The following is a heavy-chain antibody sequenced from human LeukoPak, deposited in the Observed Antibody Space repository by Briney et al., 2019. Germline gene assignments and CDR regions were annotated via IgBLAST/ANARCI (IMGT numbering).Heavy chain of an antibody. V-gene: IGHV3-53*01. J-gene: IGHJ3*02. Sequence: GGSLRLSCAASGLSVSSNYMSWVRQAPGRGLEWVSVIYSGGSTYYADSVTGRFTISRDNSKNTLYLQMNSLRAEDTAVYYCARDSPNDRPPIITGIGAFDIWGQGTMVTVSS. D-gene: IGHD1-20*01. CDR3: ARDSPNDRPPIITGIGAFDI. CDR1: GLSVSSNY. CDR2: IYSGGST.